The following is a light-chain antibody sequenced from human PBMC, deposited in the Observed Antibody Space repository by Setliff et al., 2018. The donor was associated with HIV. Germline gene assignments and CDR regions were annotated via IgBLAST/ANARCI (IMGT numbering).Light chain of an antibody. CDR1: SGNIGSYA. CDR3: QSYDSSLSGYV. J-gene: IGLJ1*01. Sequence: QSVLTQEASVSGTVGQKVTLSCTGNSGNIGSYAVGWYQQISHGAPKTVMFGNSPPSGIPDRFSGSKSGTTASLTISGLQPEDEADYYCQSYDSSLSGYVFGAGTKVTVL. V-gene: IGLV1-40*01. CDR2: GNS.